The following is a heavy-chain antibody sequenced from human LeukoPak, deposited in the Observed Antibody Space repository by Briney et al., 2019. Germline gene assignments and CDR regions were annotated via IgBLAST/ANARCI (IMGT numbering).Heavy chain of an antibody. CDR1: GFSFSNYA. J-gene: IGHJ4*02. CDR3: ATTGYTSYYFDY. D-gene: IGHD6-19*01. V-gene: IGHV3-23*01. Sequence: GGSLRLSCAASGFSFSNYAINWVRQAPGKGLEWVSAISGSGVSTYYADSVQGRFTISRDNSKNTLYLQMNSLRAEDTAIYYCATTGYTSYYFDYWGQGTLVTVSS. CDR2: ISGSGVST.